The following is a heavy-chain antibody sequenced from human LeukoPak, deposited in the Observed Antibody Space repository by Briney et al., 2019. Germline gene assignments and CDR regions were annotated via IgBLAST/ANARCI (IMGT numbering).Heavy chain of an antibody. D-gene: IGHD5-24*01. CDR1: GFTFSSFG. V-gene: IGHV3-33*01. CDR2: IWYDGSNK. Sequence: GGTLRLSCAASGFTFSSFGMHWVRQAPGKGLEWVAVIWYDGSNKYYADPVKGRFTISRDYSKNTVYLQMNSLRAEDTAVYYCAREASVLASIPYDYWGQGTLVTVSS. J-gene: IGHJ4*02. CDR3: AREASVLASIPYDY.